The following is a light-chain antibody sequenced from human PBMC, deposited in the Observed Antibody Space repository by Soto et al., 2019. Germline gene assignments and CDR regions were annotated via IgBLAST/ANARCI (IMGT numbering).Light chain of an antibody. J-gene: IGKJ5*01. CDR3: QQRSNWPPIT. V-gene: IGKV3-15*01. Sequence: EIVMTQSPATLSVSPWERVTLSCRASQSVGSNLAWYQQKPGQAPRLLIYGESSRATGIPGTFSGSGSGAEFTLTISSLEPEDAAVYYCQQRSNWPPITFGQGTRLEIK. CDR2: GES. CDR1: QSVGSN.